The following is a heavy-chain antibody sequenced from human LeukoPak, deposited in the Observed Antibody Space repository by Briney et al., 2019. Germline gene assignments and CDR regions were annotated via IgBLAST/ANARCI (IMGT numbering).Heavy chain of an antibody. V-gene: IGHV4-4*07. CDR2: FYSSDNT. J-gene: IGHJ4*02. D-gene: IGHD3-22*01. CDR3: ARDYYDISGYSPFGY. Sequence: SETLSLTCTVSGGSISSYYWSWIRQPAGKGLEWIGRFYSSDNTDYSPSLKSRVTMSVDTSKNQFSLKLSSVTAADTAVYYCARDYYDISGYSPFGYWGQGTLVTVSS. CDR1: GGSISSYY.